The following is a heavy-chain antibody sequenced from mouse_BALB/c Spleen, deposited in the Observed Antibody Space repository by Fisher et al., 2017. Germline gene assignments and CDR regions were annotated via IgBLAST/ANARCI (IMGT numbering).Heavy chain of an antibody. V-gene: IGHV5-6-2*01. CDR3: ASLIYYGNYDYAMDY. J-gene: IGHJ4*01. D-gene: IGHD2-1*01. Sequence: RFTISRDNAKNTLYLQMSSLKSEDTALYYCASLIYYGNYDYAMDYWGQGTSVTVPQ.